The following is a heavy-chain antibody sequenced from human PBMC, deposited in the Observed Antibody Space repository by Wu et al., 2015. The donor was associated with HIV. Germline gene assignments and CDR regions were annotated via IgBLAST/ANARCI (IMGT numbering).Heavy chain of an antibody. J-gene: IGHJ4*02. V-gene: IGHV1-8*01. CDR2: MNPLSGNA. CDR3: VRARDGYSPWGVDY. D-gene: IGHD5-24*01. CDR1: GYTFKSYD. Sequence: QVQLVQSGAEVKKPGASVRVSCKTSGYTFKSYDINWVRQATGQGLEWMGWMNPLSGNAGYAQKFHGKVTMTRNTSISTAFMELTSLRPEDTAVYYCVRARDGYSPWGVDYWGQGTLVTVSS.